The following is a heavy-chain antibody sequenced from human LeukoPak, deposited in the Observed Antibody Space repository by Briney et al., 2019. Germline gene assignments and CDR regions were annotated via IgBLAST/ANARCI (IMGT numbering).Heavy chain of an antibody. CDR2: INPNSGGT. CDR1: GYTSTGYY. CDR3: ASGYCSSTSCSKYCFDY. Sequence: GASVKVSCKASGYTSTGYYMHWVRQAPGQGLEWMGWINPNSGGTNYAQKFQGRVTMTRDTSISTAYMELSRLRSDDTAVYYCASGYCSSTSCSKYCFDYWGQGTLVTVSS. V-gene: IGHV1-2*02. D-gene: IGHD2-2*03. J-gene: IGHJ4*02.